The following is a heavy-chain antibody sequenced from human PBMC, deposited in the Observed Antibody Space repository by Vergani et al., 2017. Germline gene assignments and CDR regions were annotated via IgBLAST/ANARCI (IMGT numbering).Heavy chain of an antibody. CDR3: AKGYYYDSSGYFPPTFDY. D-gene: IGHD3-22*01. J-gene: IGHJ4*02. CDR1: GFTFSSYA. CDR2: ISGSGGRT. Sequence: EVQLLESGGGLVQPGGSLRLSCAASGFTFSSYAMSWVRQAPGKGLEWVSAISGSGGRTYYADSVKGRFTISRDNSKNTLYLQMNSLRAEDTAVYYCAKGYYYDSSGYFPPTFDYWGQGTLVTVSS. V-gene: IGHV3-23*01.